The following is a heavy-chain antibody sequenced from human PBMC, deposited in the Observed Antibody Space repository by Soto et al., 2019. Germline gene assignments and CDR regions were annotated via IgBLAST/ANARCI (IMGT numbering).Heavy chain of an antibody. J-gene: IGHJ4*02. CDR2: ISNKGAYT. CDR3: AKGSLPPDF. V-gene: IGHV3-23*01. CDR1: GFTFDGFA. Sequence: PGGSLRLSCAASGFTFDGFAVSWVRQSTGKGLEWVASISNKGAYTYYTDSMKGRFSISRDNSKNMVYLQMSSLRAEDTAVYYCAKGSLPPDFWGQETLVTVSS.